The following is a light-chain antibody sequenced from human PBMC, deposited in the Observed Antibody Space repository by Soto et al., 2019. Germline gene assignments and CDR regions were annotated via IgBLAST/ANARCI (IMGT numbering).Light chain of an antibody. V-gene: IGLV1-44*01. CDR1: SSNIGSNT. J-gene: IGLJ3*02. Sequence: QSVLTQPPSASGTPGQWVTISCSGSSSNIGSNTVHWYQQLPGTAPRLLIYNNHQRPSGFSDRLSASKSRTSASLALTEVQSADDADYYCASSYASLNAWVFGGGTKVTVL. CDR3: ASSYASLNAWV. CDR2: NNH.